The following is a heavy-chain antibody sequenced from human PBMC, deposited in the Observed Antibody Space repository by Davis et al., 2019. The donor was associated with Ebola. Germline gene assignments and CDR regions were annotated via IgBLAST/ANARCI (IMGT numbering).Heavy chain of an antibody. J-gene: IGHJ5*02. D-gene: IGHD3-3*01. V-gene: IGHV3-74*01. CDR3: ARENYDLLYGTYNWFDP. Sequence: HTGGSLRLSCAASGFTFSSHWMHWVRQAPGKGLVWVSRINGDGSRTGYADSVKGRFTISRDNAKNTLYLQMNSLRAEDTAVYYCARENYDLLYGTYNWFDPWGQGTLVTVSS. CDR1: GFTFSSHW. CDR2: INGDGSRT.